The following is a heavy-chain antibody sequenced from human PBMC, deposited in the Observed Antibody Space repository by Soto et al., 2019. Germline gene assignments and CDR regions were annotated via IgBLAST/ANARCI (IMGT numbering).Heavy chain of an antibody. J-gene: IGHJ5*02. CDR1: GYTFTSDF. CDR2: INPGNGST. CDR3: AKGGPSRFLEWLLSGFDP. D-gene: IGHD3-3*01. Sequence: ASVKVSCKASGYTFTSDFIHWVRQAPGQGLEWMGKINPGNGSTTYAQNFQGRLTMTRDTSTSTVFMDLISLRSEDTAVYYCAKGGPSRFLEWLLSGFDPWGQGTLVTVSS. V-gene: IGHV1-46*01.